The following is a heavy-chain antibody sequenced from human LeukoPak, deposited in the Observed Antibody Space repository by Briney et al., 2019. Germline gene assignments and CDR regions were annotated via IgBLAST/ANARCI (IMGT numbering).Heavy chain of an antibody. V-gene: IGHV1-46*01. Sequence: GASVKVSCKASGYTFTSYGISWVRQAPGQGLEWMGIINPSGGSTSYAQKFQGRVTMTRDTSTSTVYMELSSLRSEDTAVYYCARAYDFWSGLDAFDIWGQGTMVTVSS. CDR3: ARAYDFWSGLDAFDI. CDR1: GYTFTSYG. D-gene: IGHD3-3*01. J-gene: IGHJ3*02. CDR2: INPSGGST.